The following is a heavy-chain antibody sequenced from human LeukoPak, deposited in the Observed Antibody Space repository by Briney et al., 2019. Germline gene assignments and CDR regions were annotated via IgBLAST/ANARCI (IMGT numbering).Heavy chain of an antibody. CDR3: AKDRGYSHGFEY. CDR1: GGSISRSTYY. CDR2: IFSSKNT. Sequence: SETLSLTCIVSGGSISRSTYYWGWIRQPPGKGLEWIGSIFSSKNTYYNPPLKSRVTIFVDASNNQFSLSLSSVTAADTAVYYCAKDRGYSHGFEYWGQGTLVTVSS. V-gene: IGHV4-39*02. D-gene: IGHD5-12*01. J-gene: IGHJ4*02.